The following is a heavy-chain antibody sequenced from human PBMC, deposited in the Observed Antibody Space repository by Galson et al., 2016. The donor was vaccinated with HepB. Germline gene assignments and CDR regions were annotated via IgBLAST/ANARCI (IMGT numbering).Heavy chain of an antibody. V-gene: IGHV3-66*01. D-gene: IGHD3-3*01. CDR3: ARSGDFRSGYSGYGMDV. CDR1: GLNVSSSY. CDR2: VYAGGTTK. J-gene: IGHJ6*02. Sequence: SLRLSCAASGLNVSSSYMSWVRQAPGRGLEWVSVVYAGGTTKYYADSVKGRFTISRDNSKNTPYLQMNSLRGEDPALYYCARSGDFRSGYSGYGMDVWGQGTTVTVSS.